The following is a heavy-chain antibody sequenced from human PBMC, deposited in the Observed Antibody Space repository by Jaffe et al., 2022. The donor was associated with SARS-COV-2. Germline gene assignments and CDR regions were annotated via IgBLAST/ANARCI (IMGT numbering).Heavy chain of an antibody. J-gene: IGHJ4*02. CDR2: ISYDGSNK. CDR3: AKRRLRLLGHSGFDY. Sequence: QVQLVESGGGVVQPGRSLRLSCAASGFTFSSYGMHWVRQAPGKGLEWVAVISYDGSNKYYADSVKGRFTISRDNSKNTLYLQMNSLRAEDTAVYYCAKRRLRLLGHSGFDYWGQGTLVTVSS. D-gene: IGHD4-17*01. V-gene: IGHV3-30*18. CDR1: GFTFSSYG.